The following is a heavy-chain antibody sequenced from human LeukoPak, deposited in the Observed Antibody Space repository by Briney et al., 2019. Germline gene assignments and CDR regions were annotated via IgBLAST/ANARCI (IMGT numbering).Heavy chain of an antibody. CDR2: ISSSGSTI. D-gene: IGHD6-13*01. CDR1: GFTFSSYE. V-gene: IGHV3-48*03. J-gene: IGHJ4*02. Sequence: GGPLRLSCAASGFTFSSYEMNWVRQAPGKGLEWVSYISSSGSTIYYADSVKGRFTISRDNSKNTLYLQMNSLRAEDTAVYYCAKAAGYSSSWYHYFDYWGQGTLVTVSS. CDR3: AKAAGYSSSWYHYFDY.